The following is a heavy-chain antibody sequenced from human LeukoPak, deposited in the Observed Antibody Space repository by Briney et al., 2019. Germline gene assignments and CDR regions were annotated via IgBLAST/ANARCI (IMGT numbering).Heavy chain of an antibody. CDR1: GYTFTSYY. V-gene: IGHV1-46*01. D-gene: IGHD1-7*01. CDR2: INPSGGST. J-gene: IGHJ4*02. CDR3: ARDSRTTASDY. Sequence: ASVKVSCKASGYTFTSYYMHWVRQAPGQGLEWMGIINPSGGSTSYAQKFQGRVTITADKSTSTAYMELSSLRSEDTAVYYCARDSRTTASDYWGQGTLDTVSS.